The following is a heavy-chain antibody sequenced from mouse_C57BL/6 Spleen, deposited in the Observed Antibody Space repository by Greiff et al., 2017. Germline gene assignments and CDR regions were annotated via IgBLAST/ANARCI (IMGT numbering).Heavy chain of an antibody. CDR3: ARASGNYYFDY. V-gene: IGHV3-6*01. CDR2: ISYDGSN. D-gene: IGHD2-1*01. CDR1: GYSITSGYY. J-gene: IGHJ2*01. Sequence: EVKLMESGPGLVKPSQSLSLTCSVTGYSITSGYYWNWIRQFPGNKLEWMGYISYDGSNNYNPSLKNRISITRDTSKNQFFLKLNSVTTEDTATYYCARASGNYYFDYWGQGTTLTVSS.